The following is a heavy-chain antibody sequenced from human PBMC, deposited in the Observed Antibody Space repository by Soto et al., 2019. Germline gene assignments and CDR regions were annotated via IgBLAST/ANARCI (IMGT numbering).Heavy chain of an antibody. CDR1: GYTFNSYG. J-gene: IGHJ4*02. CDR3: ARVRGPRYSSGWNDY. V-gene: IGHV1-18*01. CDR2: ISAYNGNT. Sequence: ASVKVSCKASGYTFNSYGISWVRQAPGQGLEWMGWISAYNGNTNYAQKLQGRVTMTTDTSTSTAYMELRSLRSDDTAVYYCARVRGPRYSSGWNDYWGQGTLVTVSS. D-gene: IGHD6-19*01.